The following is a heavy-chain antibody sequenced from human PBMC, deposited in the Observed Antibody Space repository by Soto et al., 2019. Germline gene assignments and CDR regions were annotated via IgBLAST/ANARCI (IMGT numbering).Heavy chain of an antibody. CDR3: ARGSRSDPNWLDP. D-gene: IGHD6-6*01. V-gene: IGHV4-34*01. Sequence: TSETLSLTCAVYGGSFSGYYWSWIRQPPGKGLEWIGEINHSGSTNYNPSLKSRVTISVDTSKNQFSLKLSSVTAADTAVYYCARGSRSDPNWLDPCGQGTMVTVST. CDR2: INHSGST. CDR1: GGSFSGYY. J-gene: IGHJ5*02.